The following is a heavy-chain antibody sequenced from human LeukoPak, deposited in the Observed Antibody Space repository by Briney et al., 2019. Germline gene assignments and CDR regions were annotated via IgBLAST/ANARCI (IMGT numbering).Heavy chain of an antibody. CDR3: ARHLHIVVVTEDAFNI. J-gene: IGHJ3*02. D-gene: IGHD2-21*02. Sequence: ASVKVSCKASGYTFTSYGISWVRQAPGQGLEWMGWISAHNGNTNYAQNLQGRVTMTTDTSTSTAYMELRSLRSDDTAVYYCARHLHIVVVTEDAFNIWGQGTMVTVSS. CDR1: GYTFTSYG. V-gene: IGHV1-18*01. CDR2: ISAHNGNT.